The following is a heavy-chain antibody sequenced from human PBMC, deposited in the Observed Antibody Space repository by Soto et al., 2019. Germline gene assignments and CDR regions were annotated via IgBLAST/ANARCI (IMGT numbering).Heavy chain of an antibody. V-gene: IGHV1-58*02. CDR2: IVVGSGNT. CDR1: GFTFTSSA. CDR3: AAISSFTQNLQFFACFPPPIVFDI. J-gene: IGHJ3*02. Sequence: GASVKVSCKASGFTFTSSAMQWVRQARGQRLEWIGWIVVGSGNTNYAQKFQERVTITRDMSTSTAYMELSSLRSEDTAVYYCAAISSFTQNLQFFACFPPPIVFDIGAKG. D-gene: IGHD3-9*01.